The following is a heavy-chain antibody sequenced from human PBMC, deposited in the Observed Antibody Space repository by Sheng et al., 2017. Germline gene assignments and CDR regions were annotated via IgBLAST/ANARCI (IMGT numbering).Heavy chain of an antibody. CDR3: ARQLWPLPYFDY. Sequence: QVQLQESGPGLVKPSQTLSLTCTVSGGSISSGSYYWSWIRQPAGKGLEWIGRIYTSGSTTYNPSLKSRVTVSVDTSKNQFSLKLSSVTAADTAVYYCARQLWPLPYFDYWGQGSLVTVSS. V-gene: IGHV4-61*02. D-gene: IGHD3-16*01. J-gene: IGHJ4*02. CDR1: GGSISSGSYY. CDR2: IYTSGST.